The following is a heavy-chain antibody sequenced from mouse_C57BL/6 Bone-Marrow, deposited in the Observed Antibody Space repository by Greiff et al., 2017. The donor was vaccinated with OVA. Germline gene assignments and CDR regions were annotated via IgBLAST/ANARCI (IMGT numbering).Heavy chain of an antibody. V-gene: IGHV1-54*01. CDR3: ARRAFQLGRNYFDY. CDR1: GYAFTNYL. D-gene: IGHD4-1*02. Sequence: QVQLQQSGAELVRPGTSVKVSCKASGYAFTNYLIEWVKQRPGQGLEWIGVINPGSGGTNYNEKFKGKATLTADKSSSTAYMQLSSLTSEDSAVYFGARRAFQLGRNYFDYWGQGTTLTVSS. J-gene: IGHJ2*01. CDR2: INPGSGGT.